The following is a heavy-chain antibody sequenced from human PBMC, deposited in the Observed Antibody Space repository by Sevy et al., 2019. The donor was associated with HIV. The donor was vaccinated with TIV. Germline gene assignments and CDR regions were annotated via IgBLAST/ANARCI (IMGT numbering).Heavy chain of an antibody. J-gene: IGHJ4*02. D-gene: IGHD2-21*02. Sequence: ASVKVSCKASGGTFSSYAISWVRQAPGQGLEWMGGIIPIFGTANYAQKFQGRVTITADESTSTAYMELSSLRSGDTAAYYCASGKLGGDSARHFDYWGQGTLVTVSS. CDR1: GGTFSSYA. V-gene: IGHV1-69*13. CDR2: IIPIFGTA. CDR3: ASGKLGGDSARHFDY.